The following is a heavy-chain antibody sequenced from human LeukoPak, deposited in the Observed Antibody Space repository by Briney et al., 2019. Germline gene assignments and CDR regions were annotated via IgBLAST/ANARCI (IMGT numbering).Heavy chain of an antibody. D-gene: IGHD2-21*02. V-gene: IGHV3-23*01. Sequence: GGSLRLSCAASGFTFNSYAMSWVRQAPGKGLEWVSRINDRGGGIYYADSVKGRFTISRENARNAVYLQMNSLRAEDTAVYYYIRDFILSWTPGDDFDHWGKGTMVTVSS. CDR2: INDRGGGI. CDR1: GFTFNSYA. J-gene: IGHJ4*02. CDR3: IRDFILSWTPGDDFDH.